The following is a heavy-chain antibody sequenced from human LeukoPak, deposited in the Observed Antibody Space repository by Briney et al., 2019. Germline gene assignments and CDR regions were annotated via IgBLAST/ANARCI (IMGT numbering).Heavy chain of an antibody. CDR1: GFTFSTFH. Sequence: PGGSLKLSCTASGFTFSTFHMHWVRQAPGKGLEWVSVIYTGGTTYYRDSVKGRFTISRHNSKNMVNLQMDSLRPEDTAVYYCASGPTYDYVRVILYWGQGTLVTVSS. CDR3: ASGPTYDYVRVILY. CDR2: IYTGGTT. V-gene: IGHV3-53*04. J-gene: IGHJ4*02. D-gene: IGHD3-16*01.